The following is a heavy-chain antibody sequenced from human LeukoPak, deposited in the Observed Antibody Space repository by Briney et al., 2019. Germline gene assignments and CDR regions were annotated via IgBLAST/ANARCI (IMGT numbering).Heavy chain of an antibody. CDR1: GGTFSSYA. D-gene: IGHD1-26*01. CDR3: ARGEKPYDY. V-gene: IGHV1-18*01. J-gene: IGHJ4*02. CDR2: INAYNGNT. Sequence: ASVKVSCKASGGTFSSYAISWVRQAPGQGLEWMGWINAYNGNTNDAQEFQGRVTMTTDTSTSTAYMELRSLRSDDTAVYYCARGEKPYDYWGQGTLVSVSS.